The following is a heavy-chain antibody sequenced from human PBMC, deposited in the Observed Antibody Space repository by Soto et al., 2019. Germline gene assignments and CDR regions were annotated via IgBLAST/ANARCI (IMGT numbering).Heavy chain of an antibody. J-gene: IGHJ4*02. CDR2: IIPLFRTA. V-gene: IGHV1-69*01. CDR3: AGGLYSRPNHGPFLPFDT. Sequence: QVQLVQSGAEVKKPGSSVKVSCKASGGTFSSYVFSWVRQAPGQGLEWVGGIIPLFRTANYAQKLQGRVTITADESSRTAYMEPSSLSTDGAAVYFCAGGLYSRPNHGPFLPFDTWGQGTLVTVSS. CDR1: GGTFSSYV. D-gene: IGHD6-13*01.